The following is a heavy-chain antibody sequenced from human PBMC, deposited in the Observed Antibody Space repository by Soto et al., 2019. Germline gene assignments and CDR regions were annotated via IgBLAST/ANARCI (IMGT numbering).Heavy chain of an antibody. CDR2: ISGSGGST. CDR1: GFTFSSYA. V-gene: IGHV3-23*01. J-gene: IGHJ3*02. CDR3: ASLSIVVVPAANMDDAFDI. Sequence: GGSLRLSCAASGFTFSSYAMSWVRQAPGKGLEWVSAISGSGGSTYYADSVKGRFTISRDNSKNTLYLQMNSLRAEDTAVYYCASLSIVVVPAANMDDAFDIWGQGTMVTVSS. D-gene: IGHD2-2*01.